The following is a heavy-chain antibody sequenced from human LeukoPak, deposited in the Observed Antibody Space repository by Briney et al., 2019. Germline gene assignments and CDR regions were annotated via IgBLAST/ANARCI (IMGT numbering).Heavy chain of an antibody. J-gene: IGHJ3*01. CDR3: TRGVRALDRKSGSYDAFDV. CDR2: ISALNGNT. Sequence: ASVKVSCKSSGYSFTSYGITWVRQAPGQGLEWMGWISALNGNTGYAQKLQGRVTVTTDTSTNTAYMELRGLRSDDTAVYYCTRGVRALDRKSGSYDAFDVWGQGTMVTVSS. V-gene: IGHV1-18*01. D-gene: IGHD1-26*01. CDR1: GYSFTSYG.